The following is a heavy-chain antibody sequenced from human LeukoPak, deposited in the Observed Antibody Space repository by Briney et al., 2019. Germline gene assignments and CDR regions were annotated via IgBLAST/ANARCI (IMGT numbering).Heavy chain of an antibody. CDR2: ISSSSSYI. CDR3: AREAAAGVLGAPRFDY. D-gene: IGHD6-13*01. J-gene: IGHJ4*02. V-gene: IGHV3-21*01. CDR1: GFTFSSYS. Sequence: PGGSLRLSCAASGFTFSSYSMNWVRQAPGKGLEWVSSISSSSSYIYYADSVKGRFTISRDNAKNSLYLQMNSLRAEDTAVYYCAREAAAGVLGAPRFDYWGQGTLVTVSS.